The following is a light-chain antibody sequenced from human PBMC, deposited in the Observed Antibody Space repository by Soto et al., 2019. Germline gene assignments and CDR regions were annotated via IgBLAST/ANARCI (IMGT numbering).Light chain of an antibody. CDR1: EILSSSY. Sequence: EIVLTQSPGTLSLSPGQRATLSCRASEILSSSYLAWYQQKPGQAPRLLIYDVSTRATGIPDRFSGSGSGRDFTLTISRLEPEDSAVYHCQHYGDAARTFGQGTRLEIK. J-gene: IGKJ5*01. V-gene: IGKV3-20*01. CDR2: DVS. CDR3: QHYGDAART.